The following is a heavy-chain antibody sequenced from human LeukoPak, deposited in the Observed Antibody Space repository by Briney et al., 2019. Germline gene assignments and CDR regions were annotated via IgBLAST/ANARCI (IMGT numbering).Heavy chain of an antibody. J-gene: IGHJ2*01. Sequence: GGSLRLSCAASGFTFSSYSMNWVRQAPGKGLEWVSSISSSSSYIYYADSVKGRFTISRDNAKNSLYLQMNSLRAEDTAVYYCARDQEYYDFWSGHPPRDWYFDLWGRGTLVTVSS. V-gene: IGHV3-21*01. CDR2: ISSSSSYI. CDR1: GFTFSSYS. D-gene: IGHD3-3*01. CDR3: ARDQEYYDFWSGHPPRDWYFDL.